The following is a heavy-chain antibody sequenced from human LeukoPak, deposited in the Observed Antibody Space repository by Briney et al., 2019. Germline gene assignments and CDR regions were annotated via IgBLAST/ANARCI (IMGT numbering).Heavy chain of an antibody. V-gene: IGHV1-2*02. CDR2: INPNSGGT. J-gene: IGHJ4*02. D-gene: IGHD6-19*01. Sequence: ASVKVSCKASGYTFTGYYMHWVRQAPGQGLEWMGWINPNSGGTNYAQKFQGRVTMTRGTSISTAYMELSRLRSDDTAVYYCARVKGARGIAVAGKGLFDYWGQGTLVTVSS. CDR3: ARVKGARGIAVAGKGLFDY. CDR1: GYTFTGYY.